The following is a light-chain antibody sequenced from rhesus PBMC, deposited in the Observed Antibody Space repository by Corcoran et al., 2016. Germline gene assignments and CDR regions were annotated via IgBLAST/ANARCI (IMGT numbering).Light chain of an antibody. J-gene: IGKJ1*01. CDR1: QTISNN. V-gene: IGKV1-44*02. Sequence: DIQMIQSPSSLSASVGDRVTITCRASQTISNNLAWYQKRTGKVPKLLIYGAATLESGVPSRFSGPGSWTEFTLTLSSLQPDDFATYYCQQPSFHPRTFGQVTKVDIK. CDR3: QQPSFHPRT. CDR2: GAA.